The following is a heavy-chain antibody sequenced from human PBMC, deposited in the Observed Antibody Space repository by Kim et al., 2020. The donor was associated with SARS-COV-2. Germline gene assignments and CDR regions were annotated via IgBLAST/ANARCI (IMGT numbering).Heavy chain of an antibody. CDR2: IYYSGST. D-gene: IGHD6-13*01. V-gene: IGHV4-39*07. Sequence: SETLSLTCTVSGGSISSSSYYWGWIRQPPGKGLEWIGSIYYSGSTYYNPSLKSRVTISVDTSKNQFSLKLSSVTAADTAVYYCARVWYSSSWYYYYGMDVWGQGTTVTVSS. CDR1: GGSISSSSYY. CDR3: ARVWYSSSWYYYYGMDV. J-gene: IGHJ6*02.